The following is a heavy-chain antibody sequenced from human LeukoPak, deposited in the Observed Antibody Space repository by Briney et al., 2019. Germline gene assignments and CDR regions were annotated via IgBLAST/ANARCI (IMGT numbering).Heavy chain of an antibody. CDR1: GYTFTGYY. Sequence: ASVKVSCKASGYTFTGYYMHWVRQAPGQGLEWMGWINPNSGGTNYAQKLQGRVTMTRDTSISTAYMELSRLRSDDTAVYYCARSLVGATPFDYWGQGTLVTVSS. J-gene: IGHJ4*02. CDR3: ARSLVGATPFDY. V-gene: IGHV1-2*02. D-gene: IGHD1-26*01. CDR2: INPNSGGT.